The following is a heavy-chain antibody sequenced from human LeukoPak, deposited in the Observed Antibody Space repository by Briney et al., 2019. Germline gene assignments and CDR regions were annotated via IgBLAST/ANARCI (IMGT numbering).Heavy chain of an antibody. CDR1: GYTLTELS. D-gene: IGHD3-3*01. CDR3: ATVPRFLEWLSYFDY. Sequence: ASVRVSCKVSGYTLTELSTHWVRQAPGKGLEWMGGFDPEDGETIYAQKFQGRVTMTEDTSTDTAYMELSSLRSEDTAVYYCATVPRFLEWLSYFDYWGQGTLVTVSS. V-gene: IGHV1-24*01. CDR2: FDPEDGET. J-gene: IGHJ4*02.